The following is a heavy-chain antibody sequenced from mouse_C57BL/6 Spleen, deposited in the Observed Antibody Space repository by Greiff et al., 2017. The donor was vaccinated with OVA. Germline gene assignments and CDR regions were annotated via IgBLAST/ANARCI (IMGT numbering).Heavy chain of an antibody. V-gene: IGHV1-4*01. Sequence: VQLVESGAELARPGASVKMSCKASGYTFTSYTMHWVKQRPGQGLEWIGYINPSSGYTKYNQKFKDKATLTADKASSTAYMQLSSLTSEDSAVYYCARGGITSFDYWGQGTTLTVSS. J-gene: IGHJ2*01. CDR1: GYTFTSYT. CDR3: ARGGITSFDY. CDR2: INPSSGYT. D-gene: IGHD2-4*01.